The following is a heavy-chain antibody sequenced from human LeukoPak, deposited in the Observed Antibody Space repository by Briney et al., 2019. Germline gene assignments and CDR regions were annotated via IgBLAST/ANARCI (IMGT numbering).Heavy chain of an antibody. CDR1: GFTSSNYA. V-gene: IGHV3-23*01. CDR2: ISVSGADT. CDR3: ASDY. Sequence: PGGSLRLSCAASGFTSSNYAMTWVRQAPGKGLEWVSTISVSGADTFYADSVKGRFTISRDNSKNTLFLQMNSLTVDDTAVYYCASDYWGQGTLVTVSS. J-gene: IGHJ4*02.